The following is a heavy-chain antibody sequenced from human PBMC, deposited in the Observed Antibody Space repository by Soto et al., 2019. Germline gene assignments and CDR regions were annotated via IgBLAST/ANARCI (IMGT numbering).Heavy chain of an antibody. CDR2: IYHSGST. V-gene: IGHV4-30-2*01. CDR3: AKEWVYDSSGWSFDY. Sequence: PSETLSLTCAVSGGSISSGGYSWSWIRQPPGKGLEWIGYIYHSGSTYYNPSLKSRVTISVDRSKNQFSLKLSSVTAADTAVYDCAKEWVYDSSGWSFDYWGQGTLVTVSS. J-gene: IGHJ4*02. D-gene: IGHD3-22*01. CDR1: GGSISSGGYS.